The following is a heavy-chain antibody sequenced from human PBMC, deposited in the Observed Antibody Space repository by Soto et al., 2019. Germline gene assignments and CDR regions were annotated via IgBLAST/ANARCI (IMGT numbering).Heavy chain of an antibody. D-gene: IGHD3-22*01. Sequence: ASVKVSCKASGYTFTSYYMHWVRQAPGQGLEWMGIINPSGGSTSYAQKFQGRVTMTRDTSTSTVYMELSSLRSEDTAVYYCARDTVRGYDDSSGLGYGMDVWGQGTTVTVSS. J-gene: IGHJ6*02. V-gene: IGHV1-46*01. CDR3: ARDTVRGYDDSSGLGYGMDV. CDR1: GYTFTSYY. CDR2: INPSGGST.